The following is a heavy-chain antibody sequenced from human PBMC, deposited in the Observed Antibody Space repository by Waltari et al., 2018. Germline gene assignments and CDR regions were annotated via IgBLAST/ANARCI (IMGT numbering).Heavy chain of an antibody. J-gene: IGHJ4*02. V-gene: IGHV3-53*01. CDR1: GFTVSSNY. CDR3: ARGPGGGAVAEDY. D-gene: IGHD6-19*01. Sequence: EVQLVESGGGLIQPGGSLRLSCAASGFTVSSNYMSWVRPAPGKGLEWVSVIYSGGSTYDADSVKGRFTISRDNSKNTLYLQMNSLRAEDTAVYYCARGPGGGAVAEDYWGQGTLVTVSS. CDR2: IYSGGST.